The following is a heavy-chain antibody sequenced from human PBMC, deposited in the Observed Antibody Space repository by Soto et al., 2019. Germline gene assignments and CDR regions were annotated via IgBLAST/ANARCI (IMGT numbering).Heavy chain of an antibody. CDR1: GGSINNYY. CDR2: IYYSGTH. CDR3: ARVQMATLYFDH. J-gene: IGHJ4*02. V-gene: IGHV4-59*01. Sequence: PSETLSLTCYVSGGSINNYYWSWVRQPPGKGLEWIGYIYYSGTHNYNPSLESRLTISVDTSKNQFSLSLSSVTAADTAVYYCARVQMATLYFDHWGQATMVTV. D-gene: IGHD5-12*01.